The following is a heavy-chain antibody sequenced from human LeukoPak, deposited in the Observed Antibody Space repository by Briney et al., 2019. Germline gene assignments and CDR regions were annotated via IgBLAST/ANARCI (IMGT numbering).Heavy chain of an antibody. V-gene: IGHV4-39*01. CDR2: IYYSGRT. D-gene: IGHD6-6*01. Sequence: SETLSLTCTVSGGSISSSSYYWGWIRQPPGKGLEWIGSIYYSGRTYSNPSLKSRVTISVDTSENQFSLKLSSVTAADTAVYYCARRYSSSSPYFDYWGQGTLVTVSS. CDR1: GGSISSSSYY. CDR3: ARRYSSSSPYFDY. J-gene: IGHJ4*02.